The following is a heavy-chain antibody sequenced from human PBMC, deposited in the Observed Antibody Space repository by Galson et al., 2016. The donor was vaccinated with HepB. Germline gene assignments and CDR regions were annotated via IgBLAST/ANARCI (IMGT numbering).Heavy chain of an antibody. CDR2: IYPSGRT. D-gene: IGHD3-16*01. J-gene: IGHJ5*01. CDR1: GDSISEPHW. Sequence: ETLSLTCSVSGDSISEPHWWIWVRQPPGKGLEWIGQIYPSGRTNYSPSLRSRVTILVDKSKNQFSLNLSSVTAAGTAVYYCAREWGGAGRYDSWGPGSLVTVSS. V-gene: IGHV4-4*02. CDR3: AREWGGAGRYDS.